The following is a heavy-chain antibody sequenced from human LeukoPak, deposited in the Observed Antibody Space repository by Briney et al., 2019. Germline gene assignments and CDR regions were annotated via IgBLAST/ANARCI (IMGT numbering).Heavy chain of an antibody. D-gene: IGHD6-19*01. CDR3: AKGVSLYSSGWYET. V-gene: IGHV3-30*04. CDR2: ISYDGSNK. CDR1: GFTFSPCA. J-gene: IGHJ5*02. Sequence: GGSLRLSCAASGFTFSPCAMHWVRQAPGKGLEWVAVISYDGSNKYYADSVKGRFTISRDNSKNTLYLQMNSLRAEDTAVYYCAKGVSLYSSGWYETWGQGTLVTVSS.